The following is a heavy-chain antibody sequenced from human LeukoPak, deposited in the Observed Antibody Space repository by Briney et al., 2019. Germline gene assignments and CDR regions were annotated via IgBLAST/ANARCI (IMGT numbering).Heavy chain of an antibody. V-gene: IGHV1-46*01. D-gene: IGHD3-22*01. CDR1: GYTFTSYY. CDR3: ARDTVGGYDSSGYYFAFDI. Sequence: GASVKVSCKASGYTFTSYYMHWVRQAPGQGLEWMGIINPSGGSTSYAQKFQGRVTMTRDTSTSTVYMELSSLRSEDTAVYYCARDTVGGYDSSGYYFAFDIWGQGTMVTVSS. J-gene: IGHJ3*02. CDR2: INPSGGST.